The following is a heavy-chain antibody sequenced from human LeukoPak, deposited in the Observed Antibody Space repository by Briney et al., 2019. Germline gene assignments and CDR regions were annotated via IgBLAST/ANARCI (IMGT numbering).Heavy chain of an antibody. D-gene: IGHD2-2*01. CDR2: IIPILGIA. V-gene: IGHV1-69*04. CDR3: ARAPSIVVVPAAANWFDP. Sequence: SVKVSCKASGGTFSRYAISWVRQAPGQGLEWMGRIIPILGIANYAQKFQGRVAITADKSTSTAYMELSSLRSEDTAVYYCARAPSIVVVPAAANWFDPWGQGTLVTVSS. CDR1: GGTFSRYA. J-gene: IGHJ5*02.